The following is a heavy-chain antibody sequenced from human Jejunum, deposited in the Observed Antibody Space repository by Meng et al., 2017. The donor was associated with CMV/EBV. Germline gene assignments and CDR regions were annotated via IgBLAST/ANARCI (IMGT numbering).Heavy chain of an antibody. D-gene: IGHD3-3*01. CDR1: GDSTNTYY. J-gene: IGHJ4*02. CDR2: IYYSGST. Sequence: CTVSGDSTNTYYWTWIRQPPGKGLEWIGYIYYSGSTNCNPSLKSRVTISLDTSKNQFSLKLNSVTAADTAVYYCARVFGPRYFDYWGQGTLVTVSS. V-gene: IGHV4-59*01. CDR3: ARVFGPRYFDY.